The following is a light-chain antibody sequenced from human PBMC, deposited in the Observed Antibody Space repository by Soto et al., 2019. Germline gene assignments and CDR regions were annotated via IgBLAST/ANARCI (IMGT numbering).Light chain of an antibody. V-gene: IGKV3-15*01. Sequence: EIVMTQSPATLSVSPGDRATLSCRASQSVTSNLAWYQQKPGQAPRLLIYGASTRATGIPARFRGSGSGTEFTLTISSLQSEDFAVYFCQQYNDWWTFGQGTKVDIK. J-gene: IGKJ1*01. CDR1: QSVTSN. CDR2: GAS. CDR3: QQYNDWWT.